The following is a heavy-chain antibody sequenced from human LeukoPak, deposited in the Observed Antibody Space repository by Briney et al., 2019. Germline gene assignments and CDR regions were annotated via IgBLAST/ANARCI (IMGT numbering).Heavy chain of an antibody. J-gene: IGHJ3*02. D-gene: IGHD6-13*01. CDR1: GFTFSSYW. V-gene: IGHV3-74*01. CDR2: INSDGSST. Sequence: PGGSLRLSCAASGFTFSSYWMHWVRHAPGQGLVWVSRINSDGSSTSYADSVKGRFTISRDNAKNTLYLQMNSLRAEDTAVYYCASPIAAAAGDAFDIWGQGTMVTVSS. CDR3: ASPIAAAAGDAFDI.